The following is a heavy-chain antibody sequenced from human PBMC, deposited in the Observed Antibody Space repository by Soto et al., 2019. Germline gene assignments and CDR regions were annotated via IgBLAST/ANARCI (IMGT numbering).Heavy chain of an antibody. V-gene: IGHV3-23*01. CDR3: AKEADISGYYPDY. D-gene: IGHD3-22*01. CDR2: ISGSGGST. Sequence: GGSLRLSCAASGFTFSSYAMSWVRQAPGKGLEWVSVISGSGGSTHYADSVKGRSTISRDNSKNTLHLQVNSLRGEDTAVYYCAKEADISGYYPDYWGQRTPVTVSS. J-gene: IGHJ4*02. CDR1: GFTFSSYA.